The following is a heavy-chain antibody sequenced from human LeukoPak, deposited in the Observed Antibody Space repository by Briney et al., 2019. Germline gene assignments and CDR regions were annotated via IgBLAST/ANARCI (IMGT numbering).Heavy chain of an antibody. Sequence: PGESLRLSCAASGFTFSSYTMNWVRQAPGKGLEWVSSLSGTGRYIYYADLMKGRFTISRDNAKNSLYLQMNSLRAEDTAVYYCARSLRDAFDIWGQGTMVTVSS. CDR3: ARSLRDAFDI. V-gene: IGHV3-21*06. CDR2: LSGTGRYI. CDR1: GFTFSSYT. J-gene: IGHJ3*02.